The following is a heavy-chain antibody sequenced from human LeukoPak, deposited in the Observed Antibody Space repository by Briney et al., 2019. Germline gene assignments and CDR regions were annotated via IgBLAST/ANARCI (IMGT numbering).Heavy chain of an antibody. Sequence: ASVKVSFKASGYTFTSYGISWVRQAPGQGLEWMGWISAYNGNTNYAQKLQGRVTMTTDTSTSTAYMELRSLRSDDTAVYYCARDRSYYYDSSGYLDYWGQGTLVTVSS. CDR3: ARDRSYYYDSSGYLDY. D-gene: IGHD3-22*01. CDR2: ISAYNGNT. CDR1: GYTFTSYG. V-gene: IGHV1-18*01. J-gene: IGHJ4*02.